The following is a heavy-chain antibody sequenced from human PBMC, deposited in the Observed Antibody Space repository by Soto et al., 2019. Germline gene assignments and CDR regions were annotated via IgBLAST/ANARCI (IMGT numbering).Heavy chain of an antibody. CDR2: ISYDGSNE. Sequence: GGSLRLSCAASGFTFSSYAMHWVRQAPGKGLEWVAVISYDGSNEYYADSVKGRFTISRDNSKNTLYLQVNSLRAEDTAMYYCTRETMTIRLYFDYWGQGALVTVSS. J-gene: IGHJ4*02. D-gene: IGHD3-3*01. CDR1: GFTFSSYA. V-gene: IGHV3-30-3*01. CDR3: TRETMTIRLYFDY.